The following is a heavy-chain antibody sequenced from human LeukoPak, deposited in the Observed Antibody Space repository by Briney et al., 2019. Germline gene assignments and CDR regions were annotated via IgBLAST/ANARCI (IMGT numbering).Heavy chain of an antibody. J-gene: IGHJ4*02. CDR1: GFTFSTYI. CDR2: IGTSTSYI. CDR3: AREGYYDSSGHFDY. Sequence: GGSLRLSCAASGFTFSTYIMNWVRQTPGKGPEWVSSIGTSTSYIYYADSVKGRFTISRDNSKNTLYLQMNSLRAEDTAVYYCAREGYYDSSGHFDYWGQGTLVTVSS. V-gene: IGHV3-21*01. D-gene: IGHD3-22*01.